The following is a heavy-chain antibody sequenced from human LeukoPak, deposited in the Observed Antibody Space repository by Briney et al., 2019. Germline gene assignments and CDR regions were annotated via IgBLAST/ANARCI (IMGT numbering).Heavy chain of an antibody. Sequence: SETLSLTCTVSGGSFSGYLWSWIRQPPGKGLEWIGEINYNGEKTNYNPSLKSRVIMSVDPSTNQFSLKMTSVTAADTAVYFCTRSGITGMREYPRADYYYYGMDVWGQGTAVTVSS. J-gene: IGHJ6*01. V-gene: IGHV4-34*01. CDR3: TRSGITGMREYPRADYYYYGMDV. CDR1: GGSFSGYL. CDR2: INYNGEKT. D-gene: IGHD1-14*01.